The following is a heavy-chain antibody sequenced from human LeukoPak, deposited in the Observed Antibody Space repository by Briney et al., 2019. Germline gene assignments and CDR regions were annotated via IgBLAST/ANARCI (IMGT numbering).Heavy chain of an antibody. J-gene: IGHJ4*02. D-gene: IGHD3-10*01. CDR3: ARVTTSSRSGSYYNGLGY. Sequence: ASVKVSCTASGFTFTGYYMHWVRQAPGQGLEWMGWINPNSGGTNYAHKFQGRVTMTRDTSISTAYMELSRLRSDDTAVYYCARVTTSSRSGSYYNGLGYWGQGTLVTVSS. V-gene: IGHV1-2*02. CDR1: GFTFTGYY. CDR2: INPNSGGT.